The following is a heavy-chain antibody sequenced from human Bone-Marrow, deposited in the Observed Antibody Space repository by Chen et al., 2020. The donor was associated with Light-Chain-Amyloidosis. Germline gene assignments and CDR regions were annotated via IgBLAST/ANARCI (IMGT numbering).Heavy chain of an antibody. V-gene: IGHV3-21*01. J-gene: IGHJ5*01. CDR1: GFTFSNYD. CDR3: ASSAPDPSS. CDR2: VTNSSSNI. Sequence: EVQLVESGGGLVKPGGSLRLSCAASGFTFSNYDMNWVRQVPGKGLEWISAVTNSSSNIYYADSVSGRFTISRDNAKNSLYLQMNSLRAEDTAMYYCASSAPDPSSWGHGTLVTVSS.